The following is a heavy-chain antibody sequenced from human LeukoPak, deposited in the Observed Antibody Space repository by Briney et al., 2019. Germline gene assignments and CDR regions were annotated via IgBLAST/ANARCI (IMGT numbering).Heavy chain of an antibody. D-gene: IGHD6-13*01. CDR1: GFTFSDYN. CDR3: AREGDSSSVGWFDP. CDR2: INHSGST. J-gene: IGHJ5*02. Sequence: GSLRLSCAASGFTFSDYNMRWIRQPPGKGLEWIGEINHSGSTNYNPSLKSRVTISVDTSKNQFSLKLSSVTAADTGVYYCAREGDSSSVGWFDPWGQGTLVTVSS. V-gene: IGHV4-34*01.